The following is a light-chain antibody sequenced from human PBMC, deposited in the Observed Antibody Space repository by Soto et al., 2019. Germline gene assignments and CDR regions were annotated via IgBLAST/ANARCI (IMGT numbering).Light chain of an antibody. CDR3: HKYGPSPLT. V-gene: IGKV3-20*01. J-gene: IGKJ4*01. CDR1: QSVASSF. CDR2: TAS. Sequence: EIVLTQSPGTLSLSPGARATLSCRASQSVASSFIAWFQQKPGQPPRLLIYTASSRAPGIPDRFTASGSGTDFPLTISRLEPADFAVYYCHKYGPSPLTFGGGTKVEI.